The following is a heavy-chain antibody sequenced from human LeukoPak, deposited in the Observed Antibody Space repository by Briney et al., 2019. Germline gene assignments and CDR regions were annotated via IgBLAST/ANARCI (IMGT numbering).Heavy chain of an antibody. CDR2: ISSSSSYI. J-gene: IGHJ4*02. V-gene: IGHV3-21*01. D-gene: IGHD1-26*01. CDR3: ARDKIVGATHFDY. CDR1: GFTFSSYS. Sequence: MSGGSLRLSCAASGFTFSSYSINWVRQAPGKGLEWVSSISSSSSYIYYADSVKGRFTISRDNAKNSLYLQMNSLRAEDTAVYYCARDKIVGATHFDYWGQGTLVTVSS.